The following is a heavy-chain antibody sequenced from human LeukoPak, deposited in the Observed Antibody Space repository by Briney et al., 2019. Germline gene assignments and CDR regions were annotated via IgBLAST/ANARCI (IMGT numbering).Heavy chain of an antibody. CDR1: GGTFSSYA. CDR3: ASWQLVRGGRRTEDY. CDR2: IIPILGIA. Sequence: SVKVSCKASGGTFSSYAIRWVRQAPGQGLEWMGRIIPILGIANYAQKFQGGVTITADKSTSTAYMELSSLRSEDTAVYYCASWQLVRGGRRTEDYWGQGTLVTVSS. D-gene: IGHD6-6*01. V-gene: IGHV1-69*04. J-gene: IGHJ4*02.